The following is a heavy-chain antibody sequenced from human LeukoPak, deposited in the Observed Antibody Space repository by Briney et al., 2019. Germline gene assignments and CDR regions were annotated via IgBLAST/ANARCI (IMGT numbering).Heavy chain of an antibody. D-gene: IGHD3-22*01. CDR2: IYYSGST. V-gene: IGHV4-59*08. CDR1: GGSISSYY. Sequence: SETLSLTCTVSGGSISSYYWSWIRQPPGKGLEWIGYIYYSGSTNYNPSLKSRVTISVDTSKNQFSLKLSSVTAADTAVYYCARSYYYDSSGYSEPYCFDYWGQGTLVTVSS. J-gene: IGHJ4*02. CDR3: ARSYYYDSSGYSEPYCFDY.